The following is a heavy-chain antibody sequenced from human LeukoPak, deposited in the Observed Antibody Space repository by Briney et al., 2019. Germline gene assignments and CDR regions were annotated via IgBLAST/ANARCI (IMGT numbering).Heavy chain of an antibody. CDR2: ISSSSSYV. CDR1: GFTFSSYC. Sequence: PGGSLRLSCAASGFTFSSYCMNWVRQAPGKGLEWVSSISSSSSYVYYADSVKGRFTISRDNAKNSLYLQINSLRAEDTAVYYCARVLGSGSYPAGYWGQGTLVTVSS. CDR3: ARVLGSGSYPAGY. J-gene: IGHJ4*02. V-gene: IGHV3-21*01. D-gene: IGHD1-26*01.